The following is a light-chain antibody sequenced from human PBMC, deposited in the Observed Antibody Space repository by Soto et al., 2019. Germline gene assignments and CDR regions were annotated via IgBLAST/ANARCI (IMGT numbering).Light chain of an antibody. CDR3: ALSLPRGVWE. J-gene: IGLJ3*02. CDR1: SGSVSTSSY. CDR2: STN. Sequence: QTVVTQEPSFSVSPGGTITLTCGLTSGSVSTSSYPSWYQQTPGQAPRTLIYSTNTPSSGVPDRFSGSILGNKAALTITGAQADDESDYYCALSLPRGVWEFGGGTKLTVL. V-gene: IGLV8-61*01.